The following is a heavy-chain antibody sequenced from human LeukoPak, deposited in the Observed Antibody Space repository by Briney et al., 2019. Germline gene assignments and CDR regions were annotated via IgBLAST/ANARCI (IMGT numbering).Heavy chain of an antibody. CDR3: ARYRADWGWYMDV. CDR2: IKQDGSEK. V-gene: IGHV3-7*01. D-gene: IGHD3/OR15-3a*01. Sequence: GGSLRLSCTASGFTFSSYWMSWVRQAPGKGLEWVANIKQDGSEKYYVDSVKGRFTISRDNAKNSLYLQMNSLRAADTAVYYCARYRADWGWYMDVWGKGTTVTVSS. J-gene: IGHJ6*03. CDR1: GFTFSSYW.